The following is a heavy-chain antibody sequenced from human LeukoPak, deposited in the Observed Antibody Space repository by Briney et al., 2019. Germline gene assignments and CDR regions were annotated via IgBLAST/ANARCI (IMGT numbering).Heavy chain of an antibody. Sequence: PGGSLRLSCAASGFTFSSYSMNWVRQAPGKGLEWVSYISSSSSTIYYADSVKGRFTISRDNAKNSLYLQMNSLRAEDTAVYYCAKGGHGDYGLLDYWGQGTLVTVSS. CDR1: GFTFSSYS. D-gene: IGHD4-17*01. J-gene: IGHJ4*02. V-gene: IGHV3-48*01. CDR2: ISSSSSTI. CDR3: AKGGHGDYGLLDY.